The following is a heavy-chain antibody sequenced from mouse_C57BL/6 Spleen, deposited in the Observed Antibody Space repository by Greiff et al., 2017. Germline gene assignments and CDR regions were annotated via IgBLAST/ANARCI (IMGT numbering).Heavy chain of an antibody. CDR1: GFTFSDYY. J-gene: IGHJ4*01. CDR3: ARERSYYGSIYATGY. CDR2: INYDGSST. V-gene: IGHV5-16*01. D-gene: IGHD1-1*01. Sequence: EVMLVESEGGLVQPCRSMILSCTASGFTFSDYYMAWVPQVPEKGLELVANINYDGSSTYYLASVECRLSIWRDNAKNILYRKMSSLKSEDTATYYSARERSYYGSIYATGYWGQGTSVTVSS.